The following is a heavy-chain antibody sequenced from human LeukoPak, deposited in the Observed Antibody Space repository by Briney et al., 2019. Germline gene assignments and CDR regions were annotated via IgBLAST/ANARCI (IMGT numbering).Heavy chain of an antibody. D-gene: IGHD1-1*01. CDR2: IYSSGST. Sequence: GGSLRLSCAASGSTGSYTYMSWVRQAPGKGLEWVSIIYSSGSTYYADSVKGRFTIARDNSHNTLYLQMNSLRVDDTAVYYCVRDIPGTTVPWGQGTLVTVSS. CDR3: VRDIPGTTVP. V-gene: IGHV3-53*01. J-gene: IGHJ5*02. CDR1: GSTGSYTY.